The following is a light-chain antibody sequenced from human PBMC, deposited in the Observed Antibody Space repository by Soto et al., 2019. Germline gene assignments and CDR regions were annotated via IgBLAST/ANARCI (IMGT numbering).Light chain of an antibody. CDR1: QSVSSN. CDR3: QEYNSWWRP. CDR2: GAS. V-gene: IGKV3-15*01. Sequence: EIVMTQSPATLSVSPGERATLSCRASQSVSSNLAWYQQKPGQAPRLLIYGASTRAPGIPARLSGGGSGTEFPLTISRLQSVDCAGYCGQEYNSWWRPVGQGTKVEI. J-gene: IGKJ1*01.